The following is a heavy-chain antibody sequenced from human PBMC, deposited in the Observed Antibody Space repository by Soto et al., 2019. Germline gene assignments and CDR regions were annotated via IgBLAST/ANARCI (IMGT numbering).Heavy chain of an antibody. D-gene: IGHD3-3*01. CDR2: IIPIFGTA. CDR1: GGTFSSYA. V-gene: IGHV1-69*06. Sequence: QVQLVQSGAEVKKPGSSVNVSCKASGGTFSSYAISWVRQAPGQGLEWMGGIIPIFGTANYAQKFQGRVTITADKSTSTAYMELSSLRSEDTAVYYCAREVGLRFLEWLEYYYGMDVWGQGTTVTVSS. CDR3: AREVGLRFLEWLEYYYGMDV. J-gene: IGHJ6*02.